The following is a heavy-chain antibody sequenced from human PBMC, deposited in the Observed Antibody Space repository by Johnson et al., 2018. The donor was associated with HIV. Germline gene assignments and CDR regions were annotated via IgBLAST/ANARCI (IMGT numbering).Heavy chain of an antibody. CDR3: VKGVVGAEDVFDI. Sequence: QVQLVESGGGVVQPGRSLRLSCAASGFTFSSYGMHWVRQAPGKGLEWVAVTGYDGSNKYYADSVKGRFTISRDNSKNTLYLQRNSLRAEDTAVYYCVKGVVGAEDVFDIWGQGTMVTVSS. D-gene: IGHD1-26*01. CDR2: TGYDGSNK. V-gene: IGHV3-33*06. CDR1: GFTFSSYG. J-gene: IGHJ3*02.